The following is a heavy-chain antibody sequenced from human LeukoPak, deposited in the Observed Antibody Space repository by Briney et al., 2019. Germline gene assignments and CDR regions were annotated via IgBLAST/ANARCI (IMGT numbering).Heavy chain of an antibody. D-gene: IGHD2-2*01. CDR1: GFTFCTYW. Sequence: GGSLRLSCAASGFTFCTYWMHWVRQAPGKGLVWVSRVSADGSSTTYADSVKGRFTISRDNAKNTLYLQMNSLRAEDTAIYYCARGPISSNPGTWGQGTLVTVSS. V-gene: IGHV3-74*01. J-gene: IGHJ5*02. CDR3: ARGPISSNPGT. CDR2: VSADGSST.